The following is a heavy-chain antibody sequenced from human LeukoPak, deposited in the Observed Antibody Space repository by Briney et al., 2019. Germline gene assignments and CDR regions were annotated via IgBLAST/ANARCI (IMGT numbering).Heavy chain of an antibody. CDR2: IYYSGST. J-gene: IGHJ4*02. Sequence: SETLSLTCAVYGGSFSGYYWSWIRQPPGKGLEWIGSIYYSGSTYYNPSLKSRVTISVDTSKNQFSLKLSSVTAADTAVYYCARTMATKTLAIGYWGQGTLVTVSS. D-gene: IGHD5-24*01. CDR3: ARTMATKTLAIGY. V-gene: IGHV4-34*01. CDR1: GGSFSGYY.